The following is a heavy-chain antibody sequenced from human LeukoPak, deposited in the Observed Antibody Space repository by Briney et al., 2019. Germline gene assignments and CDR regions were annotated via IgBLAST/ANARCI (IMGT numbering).Heavy chain of an antibody. CDR3: ARDRFGDSWGFDP. V-gene: IGHV3-48*04. D-gene: IGHD2-21*02. J-gene: IGHJ5*02. CDR2: ISSSSSSI. Sequence: GGSLRLSCAASGFTFSSYSMNWVRQAPGKGLEWVSYISSSSSSIYYADSVKGRFTISRDNAKNSLYLQMNSLRAEDTAVYYCARDRFGDSWGFDPWGQGTLVTVSS. CDR1: GFTFSSYS.